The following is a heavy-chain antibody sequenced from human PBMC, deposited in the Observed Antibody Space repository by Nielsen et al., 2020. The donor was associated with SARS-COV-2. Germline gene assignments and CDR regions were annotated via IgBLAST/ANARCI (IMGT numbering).Heavy chain of an antibody. D-gene: IGHD6-19*01. CDR3: ASSGWLDY. J-gene: IGHJ4*02. V-gene: IGHV3-48*03. CDR2: ISRSAGIK. Sequence: GESLKISCAASGFTFSDYEFNWVRQAPGKGLEWISYISRSAGIKYYADSVKGRFTISRDNVKSSLYLQMNSLRGEDAAVYYCASSGWLDYWGQGTLVTVSS. CDR1: GFTFSDYE.